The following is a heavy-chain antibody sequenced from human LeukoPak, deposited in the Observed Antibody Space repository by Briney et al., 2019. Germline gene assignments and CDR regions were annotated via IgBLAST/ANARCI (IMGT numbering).Heavy chain of an antibody. CDR3: AREQVYDN. CDR2: IGGSGTNT. D-gene: IGHD6-6*01. Sequence: GGSLRLSCAASGFTFNNYAMSWVRRAPGKGLEWVSTIGGSGTNTYYADSVKGRFTISRDNSKNTVYLQLNSLRAQDTAIYYCAREQVYDNWGQGTLVTVSS. J-gene: IGHJ4*02. CDR1: GFTFNNYA. V-gene: IGHV3-23*01.